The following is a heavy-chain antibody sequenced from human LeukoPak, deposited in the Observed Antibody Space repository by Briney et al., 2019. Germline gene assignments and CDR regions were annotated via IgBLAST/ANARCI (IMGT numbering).Heavy chain of an antibody. CDR1: GDSISTYY. CDR2: IYYSGST. V-gene: IGHV4-59*08. Sequence: PSETLSLTCTVSGDSISTYYWSWIRQPPGKGLQWVGYIYYSGSTNYNPSLKSRVTISVDTSKNQFSLKLSSVTAADTAVYYCARHTWKEMATITGAFDIWGQGTMVTVSS. J-gene: IGHJ3*02. CDR3: ARHTWKEMATITGAFDI. D-gene: IGHD5-24*01.